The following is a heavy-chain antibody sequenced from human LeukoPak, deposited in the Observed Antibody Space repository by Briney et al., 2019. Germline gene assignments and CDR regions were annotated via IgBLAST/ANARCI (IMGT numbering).Heavy chain of an antibody. J-gene: IGHJ4*02. D-gene: IGHD3-22*01. CDR2: IIPILGTA. Sequence: ASVKVSCKASGGTFSSYAISWVRQAPGQGLEWMGRIIPILGTANYAQKFQGRVTITTDESTSTAYMELSSLRSEDTAVYYCARDRDHYYDSSGPLADWGQGTLVTVSS. CDR3: ARDRDHYYDSSGPLAD. CDR1: GGTFSSYA. V-gene: IGHV1-69*11.